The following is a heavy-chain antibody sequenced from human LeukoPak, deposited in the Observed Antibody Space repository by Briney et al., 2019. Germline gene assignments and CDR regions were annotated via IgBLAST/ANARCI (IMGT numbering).Heavy chain of an antibody. D-gene: IGHD1-26*01. CDR1: GYTLTVYY. Sequence: ASVKVSCKASGYTLTVYYMHWVRQAPGQGLEWMGWINPNSGGTNYAQKFQGRVTMTRDTSISTAYMELSRLRSDDTAVYYCARDHASGRHSGSYYLFDYWGQGTLVTVSS. J-gene: IGHJ4*02. CDR3: ARDHASGRHSGSYYLFDY. V-gene: IGHV1-2*02. CDR2: INPNSGGT.